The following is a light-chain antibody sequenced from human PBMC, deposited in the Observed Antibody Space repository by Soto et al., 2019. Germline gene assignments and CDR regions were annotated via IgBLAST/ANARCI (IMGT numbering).Light chain of an antibody. Sequence: QSAPTQPPSASGSPGQSVTISCTGTSSDVGAYNYVSWYQQHAGKAPKLVIYEVTKRPSGVPDRFSGSKSANTASLTVSGLQAEDEADYCCSSFASSNTWVFGGGTKLTVL. CDR3: SSFASSNTWV. CDR2: EVT. J-gene: IGLJ3*02. V-gene: IGLV2-8*01. CDR1: SSDVGAYNY.